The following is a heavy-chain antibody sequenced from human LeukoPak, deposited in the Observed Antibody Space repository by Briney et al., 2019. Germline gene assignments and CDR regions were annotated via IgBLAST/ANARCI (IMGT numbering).Heavy chain of an antibody. CDR2: ISTDGSNK. CDR1: GFASSGFD. D-gene: IGHD3-16*01. Sequence: GGSLRLSCAASGFASSGFDWRGCRQPPGRRRQGLAGISTDGSNKYYADSVKGRFTISRYNSKNTLYMQMNSLRAEDTAVYYCAKEVGDHDGDAFDIWGQGKMVTVSS. CDR3: AKEVGDHDGDAFDI. V-gene: IGHV3-30*18. J-gene: IGHJ3*02.